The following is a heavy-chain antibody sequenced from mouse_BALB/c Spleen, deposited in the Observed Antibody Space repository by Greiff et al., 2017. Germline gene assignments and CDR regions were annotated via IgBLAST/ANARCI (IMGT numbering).Heavy chain of an antibody. D-gene: IGHD2-14*01. CDR1: GFTFSSYG. J-gene: IGHJ3*01. Sequence: EVKVVESGGGLVQPGGSLKLSCAASGFTFSSYGMSWVRQTPDKRLELVATINSNGGSTYYPDSVKGRFTISRDNAKNTLYLQMSSLKSEDTAVYYCARGAYYRSWFAYWGQGTLVTVSA. CDR2: INSNGGST. V-gene: IGHV5-6-3*01. CDR3: ARGAYYRSWFAY.